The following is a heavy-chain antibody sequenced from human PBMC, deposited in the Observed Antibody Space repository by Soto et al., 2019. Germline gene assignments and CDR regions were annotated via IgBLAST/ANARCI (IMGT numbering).Heavy chain of an antibody. V-gene: IGHV1-69*13. Sequence: SVKVSCKASGYTFTSYGISWVRQAPGQGLEWMGGIIPIFGTANYAQKFQGRVTITADESTSTAYMELSSLRSEDTAVYYCARRGAITMIVDNYYYGMDVWGQGTTVTVSS. CDR1: GYTFTSYG. CDR2: IIPIFGTA. D-gene: IGHD3-22*01. CDR3: ARRGAITMIVDNYYYGMDV. J-gene: IGHJ6*02.